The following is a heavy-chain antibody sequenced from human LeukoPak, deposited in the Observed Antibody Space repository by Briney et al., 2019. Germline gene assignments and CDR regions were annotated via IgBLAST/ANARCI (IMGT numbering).Heavy chain of an antibody. Sequence: GGSLRLSCAASGFTFDDYAMHWVRQAPGKGLEWVSGISWNSGSIGYADSVKGRFTISRDNAKNSLYLQMNSLRAEDTALYYCAKGRRTPYSSPFDYWGQGTLVTVSS. V-gene: IGHV3-9*01. CDR2: ISWNSGSI. CDR3: AKGRRTPYSSPFDY. J-gene: IGHJ4*02. D-gene: IGHD6-19*01. CDR1: GFTFDDYA.